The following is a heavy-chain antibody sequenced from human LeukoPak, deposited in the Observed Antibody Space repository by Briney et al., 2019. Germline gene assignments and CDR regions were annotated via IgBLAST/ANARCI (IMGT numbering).Heavy chain of an antibody. Sequence: GGSLRLSCAASPLTFSSYSLNWVRQAPGKGLEWVSSITTTGRYIYYADSVKGRFTISRDNSKNTLYLQMNSLRAEDTAVYYCAKPILNYYDSSGLDYWGQGTLVTVSS. CDR1: PLTFSSYS. V-gene: IGHV3-21*01. J-gene: IGHJ4*02. CDR2: ITTTGRYI. D-gene: IGHD3-22*01. CDR3: AKPILNYYDSSGLDY.